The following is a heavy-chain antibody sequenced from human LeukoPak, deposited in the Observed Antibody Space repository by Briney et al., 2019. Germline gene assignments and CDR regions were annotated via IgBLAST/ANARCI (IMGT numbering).Heavy chain of an antibody. Sequence: GGSLRLSCAASGFTFNSYWMYWVRQAPGKGLVWVSGIKSDGSRTNYADSVKGRFTISRDNAKSTLYLQMNSLRAEDTAVYYCATHHSEIYSRVPFWGQGCLVTVSS. D-gene: IGHD1-26*01. V-gene: IGHV3-74*01. CDR2: IKSDGSRT. CDR3: ATHHSEIYSRVPF. J-gene: IGHJ4*02. CDR1: GFTFNSYW.